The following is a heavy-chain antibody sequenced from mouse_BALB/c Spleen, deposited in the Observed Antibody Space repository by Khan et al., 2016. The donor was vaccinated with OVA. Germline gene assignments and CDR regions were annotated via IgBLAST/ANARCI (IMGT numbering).Heavy chain of an antibody. CDR2: INTYTGEP. J-gene: IGHJ1*01. V-gene: IGHV9-1*02. Sequence: QIQLVQSGPELKKPGETVKISCKASGYTFTNYGMNWVKQAPGKGLKWMGWINTYTGEPTYADDFKGRFVFSLETSASTAYLQINNLKNEDMTTYFCARISSYGYSDVWGAGTTVTVSS. CDR3: ARISSYGYSDV. D-gene: IGHD6-2*01. CDR1: GYTFTNYG.